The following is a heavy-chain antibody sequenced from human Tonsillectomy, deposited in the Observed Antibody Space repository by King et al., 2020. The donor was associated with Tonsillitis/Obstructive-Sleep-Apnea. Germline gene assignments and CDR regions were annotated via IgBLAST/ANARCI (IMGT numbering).Heavy chain of an antibody. CDR1: GYTFTSYG. Sequence: QLVQSGAEVKKPGASVKVSCKASGYTFTSYGISWVRQAPGQGLEWMGWISAYKGNTNYAQKLQGRVTMTTDTSTSTAYMELRRLRSDDTAVYYCARVVAVVVVAATEIDCWGQGTLVTVSS. V-gene: IGHV1-18*01. J-gene: IGHJ4*02. CDR2: ISAYKGNT. D-gene: IGHD2-15*01. CDR3: ARVVAVVVVAATEIDC.